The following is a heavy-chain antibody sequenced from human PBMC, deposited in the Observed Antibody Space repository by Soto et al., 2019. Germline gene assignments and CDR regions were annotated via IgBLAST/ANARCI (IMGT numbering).Heavy chain of an antibody. CDR3: ARGNGIASRPADY. CDR2: INQSGIT. V-gene: IGHV4-34*01. Sequence: LSLTCAVYGGSFSNYYWSWIRQPPGKGLEWIGEINQSGITNYNPSLKSRVTISEDASKNQFSLKLSSVTAADTAVYYCARGNGIASRPADYWGQGTLVTVSS. D-gene: IGHD6-13*01. J-gene: IGHJ4*02. CDR1: GGSFSNYY.